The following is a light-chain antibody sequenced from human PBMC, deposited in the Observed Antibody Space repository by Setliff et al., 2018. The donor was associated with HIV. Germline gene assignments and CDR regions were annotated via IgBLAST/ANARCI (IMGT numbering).Light chain of an antibody. J-gene: IGLJ3*02. Sequence: QAVVTQEPSLTVSPGGTVTLTCGSSTGAVTSGHYPYWFQQKPGQAPRTLIYDSSKKHSWTPARFSASLLGGEAALTLSGALPEDGAEYYCLLSYSGARWVFGGGTKVTVL. CDR3: LLSYSGARWV. V-gene: IGLV7-46*01. CDR1: TGAVTSGHY. CDR2: DSS.